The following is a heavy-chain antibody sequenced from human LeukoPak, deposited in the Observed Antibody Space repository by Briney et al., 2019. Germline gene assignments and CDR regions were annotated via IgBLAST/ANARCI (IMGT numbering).Heavy chain of an antibody. CDR1: GGSISSGGYY. J-gene: IGHJ4*02. CDR3: ARGLVTTIDY. D-gene: IGHD4-17*01. CDR2: IYHSGST. Sequence: KPSQTLSLTCTVSGGSISSGGYYWSWIRQPPGKGLEWIGYIYHSGSTYYNPSLKSRVTISVDRSKNQFSLKLSSVTAADTAVYYCARGLVTTIDYWGQGTLVTVSS. V-gene: IGHV4-30-2*01.